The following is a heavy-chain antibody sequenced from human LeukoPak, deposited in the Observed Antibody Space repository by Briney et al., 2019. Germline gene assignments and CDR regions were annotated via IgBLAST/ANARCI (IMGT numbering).Heavy chain of an antibody. CDR2: INHTGTT. V-gene: IGHV4-34*01. J-gene: IGHJ3*02. CDR3: ARDSAGLRLPFAFDI. CDR1: GGSFSGYY. Sequence: SETLSLTCAVYGGSFSGYYWSWIRQPPGKGLEWIGEINHTGTTSYNPSLKSRVTISVDTSKNQFSLKLSSVTAADTAVYYCARDSAGLRLPFAFDIWGQGTMVTVSS. D-gene: IGHD5-12*01.